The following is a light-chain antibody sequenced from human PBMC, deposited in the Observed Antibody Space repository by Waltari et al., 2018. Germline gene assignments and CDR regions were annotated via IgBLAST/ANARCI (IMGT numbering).Light chain of an antibody. J-gene: IGLJ2*01. CDR2: DVN. CDR1: SSDVGAYN. Sequence: QSALTQPASVSGSPGQSITISCTGTSSDVGAYNVSWYQQHPGKAPKVMIYDVNNRPSGVSNRFSGSKSDNTASLTISGLQAEDEADYYCTSFRSTNTLVFGGGTKLTVL. CDR3: TSFRSTNTLV. V-gene: IGLV2-14*03.